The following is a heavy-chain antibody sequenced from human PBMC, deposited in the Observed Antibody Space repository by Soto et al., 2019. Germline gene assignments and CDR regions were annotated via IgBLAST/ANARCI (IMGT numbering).Heavy chain of an antibody. J-gene: IGHJ4*02. CDR3: ASRYLY. V-gene: IGHV4-30-4*01. Sequence: PSGTLSLTCTVSGDSISNGDYYWSWIRQPPGRGLEWIGYIDSSGSTYYNPSLKSRLTMSVDMSKNQFSLRLTSVTAADTAVYYCASRYLYWGQGILVTVSS. CDR1: GDSISNGDYY. D-gene: IGHD3-16*02. CDR2: IDSSGST.